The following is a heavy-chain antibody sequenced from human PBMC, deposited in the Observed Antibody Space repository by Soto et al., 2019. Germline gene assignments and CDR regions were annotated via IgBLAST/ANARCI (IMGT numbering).Heavy chain of an antibody. V-gene: IGHV4-59*12. D-gene: IGHD3-22*01. J-gene: IGHJ4*02. CDR3: SRLGGYYQAFDQ. CDR2: IYYSGST. Sequence: SETLSLTCAVYGGSFSGYYWSWIRQPPGKGLEWIGYIYYSGSTTYAPSLKSRVTITIDTSKNQFSLRLNSVTAADTAVYYCSRLGGYYQAFDQWGQGSLVTVSS. CDR1: GGSFSGYY.